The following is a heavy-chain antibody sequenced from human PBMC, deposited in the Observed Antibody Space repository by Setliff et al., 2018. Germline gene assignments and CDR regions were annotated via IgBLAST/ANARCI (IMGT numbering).Heavy chain of an antibody. Sequence: PGESLKISCRTSGFTFSSYTMNWVRQAPGKGLEWVSAITDDGGTTHYAGSVMGRLTIARDNSKNTVYVQMNSLRAEDTAVYYCAKDGGGTYYSRSDYWGQGTLVTVSS. CDR1: GFTFSSYT. CDR2: ITDDGGTT. V-gene: IGHV3-23*01. D-gene: IGHD1-26*01. J-gene: IGHJ4*02. CDR3: AKDGGGTYYSRSDY.